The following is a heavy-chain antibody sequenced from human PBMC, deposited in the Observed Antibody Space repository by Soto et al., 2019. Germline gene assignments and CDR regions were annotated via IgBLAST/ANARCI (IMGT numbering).Heavy chain of an antibody. V-gene: IGHV4-30-2*01. D-gene: IGHD3-16*01. CDR1: GGSISSGGYS. Sequence: SETLSLTCAVSGGSISSGGYSWSWIRQPPGKGLEWIGYIYHSGSTYYNPSLKSRVTISVDRSKNQFSLKLSSVTAADTAVYYCARLDDYVWGSYLDPWGQGTLVTV. CDR2: IYHSGST. CDR3: ARLDDYVWGSYLDP. J-gene: IGHJ5*02.